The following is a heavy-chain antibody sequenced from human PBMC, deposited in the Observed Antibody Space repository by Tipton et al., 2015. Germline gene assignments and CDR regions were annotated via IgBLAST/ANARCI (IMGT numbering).Heavy chain of an antibody. CDR1: GFIFSSYT. CDR3: VNDLHTVALD. J-gene: IGHJ4*02. Sequence: SLRLSCSDSGFIFSSYTVHWARQAPGKGLEYVSSINKDGGTYYADSVKGRFTISRDDSKNTLYLQMSSLRAEDTAVYYCVNDLHTVALDWGQGTLVTVSS. D-gene: IGHD4-23*01. V-gene: IGHV3-64D*08. CDR2: INKDGGT.